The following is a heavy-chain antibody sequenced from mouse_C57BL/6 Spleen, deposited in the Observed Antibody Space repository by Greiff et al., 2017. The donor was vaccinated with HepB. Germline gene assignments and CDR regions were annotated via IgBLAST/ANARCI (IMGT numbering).Heavy chain of an antibody. Sequence: EVKVEESGGGLVKPGGSLKLSCAASGFTFSSYAMSWVRQTPEKRLEWVATISDGGSYTYYPDNVKGRFTISRDNAKNNLYLQMSHLKSEDTAMYYCAREVGHFDYWGQGTTLTVSS. CDR1: GFTFSSYA. V-gene: IGHV5-4*01. D-gene: IGHD1-1*02. CDR2: ISDGGSYT. CDR3: AREVGHFDY. J-gene: IGHJ2*01.